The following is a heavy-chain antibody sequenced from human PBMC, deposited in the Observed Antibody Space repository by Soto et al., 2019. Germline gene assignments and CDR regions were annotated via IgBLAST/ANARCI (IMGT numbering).Heavy chain of an antibody. D-gene: IGHD2-2*01. V-gene: IGHV3-30*03. CDR3: ALKSPRAIVVVPAAMLSTPDY. CDR2: ISYDGSNK. Sequence: PGGSLRLSCAASGFTFSSYGMHWVRQAPGKGLEWVAVISYDGSNKYYADSVKGRFTISRDNSKNTLYLQMNSLRAEDTAVYYCALKSPRAIVVVPAAMLSTPDYWGQGTLVTVSS. CDR1: GFTFSSYG. J-gene: IGHJ4*02.